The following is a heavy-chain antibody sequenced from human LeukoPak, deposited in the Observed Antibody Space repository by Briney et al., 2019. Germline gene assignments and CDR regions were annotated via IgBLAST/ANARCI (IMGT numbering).Heavy chain of an antibody. V-gene: IGHV3-21*01. J-gene: IGHJ6*03. D-gene: IGHD3-10*01. CDR1: GFTFSSYA. Sequence: GGSLRLSCAASGFTFSSYAMSWVRQAPGKGLEWVSSISSSSSYIYYADSVKGRFTISRDNAKNSLYLQMNSPRAEDTAVYYCASFQSLLWFGESIRPGYYYYMDVWGKGTTVTISS. CDR2: ISSSSSYI. CDR3: ASFQSLLWFGESIRPGYYYYMDV.